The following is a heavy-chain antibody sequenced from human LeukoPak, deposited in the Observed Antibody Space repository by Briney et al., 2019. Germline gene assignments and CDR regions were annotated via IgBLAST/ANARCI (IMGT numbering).Heavy chain of an antibody. CDR3: ARSPLSDFWSGYYTYYSDY. CDR2: ISAYNGNT. CDR1: GYTFTSYG. D-gene: IGHD3-3*01. V-gene: IGHV1-18*01. J-gene: IGHJ4*02. Sequence: ASVKVSCKASGYTFTSYGISWVRQAPGQGLEWMGWISAYNGNTNYAQKLQSRIHMTTDTSTSTAYMELRRLRSDDTGVYYCARSPLSDFWSGYYTYYSDYWGQGTLVTVSS.